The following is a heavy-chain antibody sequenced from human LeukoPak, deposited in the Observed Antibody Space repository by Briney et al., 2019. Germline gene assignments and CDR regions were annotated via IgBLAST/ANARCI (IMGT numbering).Heavy chain of an antibody. J-gene: IGHJ4*02. CDR3: ARFYYYDSSGYYLHFDY. V-gene: IGHV1-18*01. CDR2: ISAYNGNT. Sequence: ASVKVSCKASGYTFTSYGISWVRQAPGQGLERMGWISAYNGNTNYAQKLQGRVTMTTDTSTSTAYMELRSLRSDDTAVYYCARFYYYDSSGYYLHFDYWGQGTLVTVSS. D-gene: IGHD3-22*01. CDR1: GYTFTSYG.